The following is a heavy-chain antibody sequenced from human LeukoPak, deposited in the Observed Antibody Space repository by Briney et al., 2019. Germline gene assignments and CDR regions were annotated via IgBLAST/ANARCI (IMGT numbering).Heavy chain of an antibody. V-gene: IGHV4-34*01. CDR3: ARESPRGYSGIRGINWFDP. D-gene: IGHD5-12*01. Sequence: SETLSLTCAVYGGSFSGYYWSWIRQPPGKGLEWIGEINHSGSTNYNPSLKSRVTISVDTSKNQFSLKLSSVTAADTAVYYCARESPRGYSGIRGINWFDPWGQGTLVTVSS. CDR2: INHSGST. CDR1: GGSFSGYY. J-gene: IGHJ5*02.